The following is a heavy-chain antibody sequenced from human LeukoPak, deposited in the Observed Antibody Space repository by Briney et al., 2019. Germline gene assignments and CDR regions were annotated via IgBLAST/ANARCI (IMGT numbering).Heavy chain of an antibody. V-gene: IGHV3-21*01. Sequence: GGSLRLSCAASGFTFSRYTMNWVRQAPGKGLEWVSSISGTSTYIHYADSVKGRFTISRDNAKNTVYLQMNSLRAEDTAVYYCARFLKTGYWAQYYYFDLWGRGTLVTVSS. J-gene: IGHJ2*01. D-gene: IGHD3-9*01. CDR1: GFTFSRYT. CDR3: ARFLKTGYWAQYYYFDL. CDR2: ISGTSTYI.